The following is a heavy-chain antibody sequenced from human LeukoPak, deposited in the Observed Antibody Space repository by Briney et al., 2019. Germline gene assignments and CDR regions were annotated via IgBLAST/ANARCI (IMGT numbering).Heavy chain of an antibody. Sequence: ASVKVSCKASGGTFSSYAISWVRQAPGQGLEWMGRIIPILGIANYAQKFQSRVTITADKSTSTAYMELSSLRSEDTAVYYCATVYGGNSVGMDVWGQGTTVTVSS. D-gene: IGHD4-23*01. J-gene: IGHJ6*02. CDR1: GGTFSSYA. V-gene: IGHV1-69*04. CDR3: ATVYGGNSVGMDV. CDR2: IIPILGIA.